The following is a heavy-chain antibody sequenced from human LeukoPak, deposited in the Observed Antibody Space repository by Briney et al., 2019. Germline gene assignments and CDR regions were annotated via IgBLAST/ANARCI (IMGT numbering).Heavy chain of an antibody. CDR3: ARASGGVLGTFDY. Sequence: GSLRLSCAASEFTFSTYSMNWVRQAPGKGLEWVSSISSSSSYIYYADSMKGRFTISRDNAKNSLYLQMNSLRVEDTAVYYCARASGGVLGTFDYWGQGTLVTVSS. V-gene: IGHV3-21*01. J-gene: IGHJ4*02. CDR2: ISSSSSYI. D-gene: IGHD2-8*01. CDR1: EFTFSTYS.